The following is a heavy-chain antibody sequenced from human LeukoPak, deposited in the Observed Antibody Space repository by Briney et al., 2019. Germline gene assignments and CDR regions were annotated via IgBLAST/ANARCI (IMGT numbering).Heavy chain of an antibody. CDR3: ARDDVNGMDV. CDR1: GDSVSTNSAA. J-gene: IGHJ6*02. V-gene: IGHV6-1*01. CDR2: TYYRSKWFN. D-gene: IGHD3-10*02. Sequence: SQTLSLTCVISGDSVSTNSAAWNWIRQSPSRGLEWLGRTYYRSKWFNDYAISVKSRITINPDTSKNQSSLQLNSVTPEDTAVYFCARDDVNGMDVWGQGTTVTVSS.